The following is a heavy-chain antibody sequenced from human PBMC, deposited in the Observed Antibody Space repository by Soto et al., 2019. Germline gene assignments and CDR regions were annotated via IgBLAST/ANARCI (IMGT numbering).Heavy chain of an antibody. J-gene: IGHJ4*02. D-gene: IGHD6-13*01. CDR2: INHSGST. Sequence: KQSQTLSLTCAVYGGSFSGYYWSWIRQPPGKGLEWIGEINHSGSTNYNPSLKSRVTISVDTSKNQFSLKLSSVTAADTAVYYCARVWCIGGSSWYYFDYWGQGTLVTVSS. V-gene: IGHV4-34*01. CDR1: GGSFSGYY. CDR3: ARVWCIGGSSWYYFDY.